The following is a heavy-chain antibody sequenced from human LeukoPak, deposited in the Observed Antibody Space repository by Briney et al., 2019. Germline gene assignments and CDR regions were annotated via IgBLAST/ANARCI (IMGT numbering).Heavy chain of an antibody. CDR1: GGSISSSNW. D-gene: IGHD3-10*01. J-gene: IGHJ4*02. Sequence: SETLSLTCAVSGGSISSSNWWSWVRQPPGKGLEWIGEIHHSGSTNYNPSLKSRVTISVDKSKNQFSLKLSSVTAADTAVYYCAGSGGSGSSPTDYWGQGTLVTVSS. V-gene: IGHV4-4*02. CDR2: IHHSGST. CDR3: AGSGGSGSSPTDY.